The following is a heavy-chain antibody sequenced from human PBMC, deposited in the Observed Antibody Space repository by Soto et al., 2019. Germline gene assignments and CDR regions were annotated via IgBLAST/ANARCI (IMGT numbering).Heavy chain of an antibody. Sequence: SVKVWFKASGYTLTSYGISWVRQAAGQGLEGMGWISAYNGNTNYAQKLQGRVTMTTDTSTSTAYMELRSLRSDDTAVYYCARESPFYGDPLDYSYGMDVWGQGTTVTVSS. D-gene: IGHD4-17*01. CDR3: ARESPFYGDPLDYSYGMDV. J-gene: IGHJ6*02. CDR2: ISAYNGNT. V-gene: IGHV1-18*01. CDR1: GYTLTSYG.